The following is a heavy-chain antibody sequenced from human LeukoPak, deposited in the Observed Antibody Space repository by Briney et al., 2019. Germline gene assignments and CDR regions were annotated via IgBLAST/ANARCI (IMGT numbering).Heavy chain of an antibody. Sequence: PGGSLRLSCAAFGFTFSSYGMHWVRQAPGKGLEWVAVISYDGSNKYYADSVKGRFTISRDNSKNTLYLQMNSLRAEDTAVYYCAKDLLGYYYGMDVWGQGTTVTVSS. CDR3: AKDLLGYYYGMDV. CDR1: GFTFSSYG. V-gene: IGHV3-30*18. CDR2: ISYDGSNK. D-gene: IGHD7-27*01. J-gene: IGHJ6*02.